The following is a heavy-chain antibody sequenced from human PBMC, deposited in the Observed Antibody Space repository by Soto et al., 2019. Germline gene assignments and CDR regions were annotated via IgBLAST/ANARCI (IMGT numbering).Heavy chain of an antibody. CDR1: GGSVSSGSYY. J-gene: IGHJ5*02. Sequence: ASETLSLTCTVSGGSVSSGSYYWSWIRQPPGKGLEWIGYIYYSGSTNYNPSLKSRVTISVDTSKNQFSLKLSSVTAADTAVYYCARVRGKDIVLVPAAMDPLLFWRFDPWGQGTLVTVSS. D-gene: IGHD2-2*01. CDR2: IYYSGST. V-gene: IGHV4-61*01. CDR3: ARVRGKDIVLVPAAMDPLLFWRFDP.